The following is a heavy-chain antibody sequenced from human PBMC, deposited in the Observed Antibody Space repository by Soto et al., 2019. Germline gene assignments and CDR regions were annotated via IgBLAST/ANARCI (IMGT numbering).Heavy chain of an antibody. J-gene: IGHJ6*04. CDR2: IGDSGAST. Sequence: EVLLLESGGGLVQPGGSLRLSCEASGFSFSSFAMNWVRQAPGKGLEWVSAIGDSGASTYYADSGKGRFTLSRDNSRNTPYLQLNSLRAVDTAVYYCAEGVELDVWGNGTTVTVSS. D-gene: IGHD1-26*01. V-gene: IGHV3-23*01. CDR1: GFSFSSFA. CDR3: AEGVELDV.